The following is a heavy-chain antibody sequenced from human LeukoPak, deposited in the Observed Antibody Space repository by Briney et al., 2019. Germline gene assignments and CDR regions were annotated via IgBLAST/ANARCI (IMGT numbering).Heavy chain of an antibody. J-gene: IGHJ4*02. D-gene: IGHD3-22*01. CDR1: GYTFTSYD. CDR3: ARAMGSSVVVSLPVDY. Sequence: SVKVSCKASGYTFTSYDINWVRQAPGQGLEWMGGIIPIFGTANYAQKFQGRVTITADESTSTAYMELSSLRSEDTAVYYCARAMGSSVVVSLPVDYWGQGTLVTVSS. V-gene: IGHV1-69*13. CDR2: IIPIFGTA.